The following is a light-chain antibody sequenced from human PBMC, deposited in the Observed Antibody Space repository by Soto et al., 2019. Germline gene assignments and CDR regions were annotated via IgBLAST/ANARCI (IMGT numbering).Light chain of an antibody. CDR1: SSDVGSYNL. CDR2: EGS. CDR3: CSYAGSSTGR. V-gene: IGLV2-23*01. J-gene: IGLJ1*01. Sequence: QSALTQPASVSGSPGQSITISCTGTSSDVGSYNLVSWYQQHPGKAPKLMIYEGSKRPSGVSNRFSGSKSGNTASLTISGLQAEDEADYYCCSYAGSSTGRFGTVTKLTVL.